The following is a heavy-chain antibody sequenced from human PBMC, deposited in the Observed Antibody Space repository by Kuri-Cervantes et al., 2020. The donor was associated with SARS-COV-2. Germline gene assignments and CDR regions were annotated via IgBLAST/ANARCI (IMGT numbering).Heavy chain of an antibody. J-gene: IGHJ6*03. V-gene: IGHV4-34*01. CDR3: ARDQGGYYMDV. CDR1: GGSFSGYY. CDR2: INHSGST. Sequence: ESLKISCTVSGGSFSGYYWSWIRQPPGKGLEWIGEINHSGSTNYNPSLKSRVTISVDTSKNQFSLKLSSVTAADTAVYYCARDQGGYYMDVWGKGTTVTVSS. D-gene: IGHD3-16*01.